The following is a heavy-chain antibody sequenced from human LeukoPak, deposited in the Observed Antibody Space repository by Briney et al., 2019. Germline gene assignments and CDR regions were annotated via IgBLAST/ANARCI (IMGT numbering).Heavy chain of an antibody. CDR3: AREGGYCYGDSCRYFDY. CDR1: GFTFSSYS. CDR2: VGTGSRDI. V-gene: IGHV3-21*01. J-gene: IGHJ4*02. D-gene: IGHD2-15*01. Sequence: GGSLRLSCAASGFTFSSYSMNRVRQAPGKGLEWVSSVGTGSRDIYYADSVKGRFTISRDSAKNSLYLQMNSLRAEDTAVYYCAREGGYCYGDSCRYFDYWGQGTLVTVSS.